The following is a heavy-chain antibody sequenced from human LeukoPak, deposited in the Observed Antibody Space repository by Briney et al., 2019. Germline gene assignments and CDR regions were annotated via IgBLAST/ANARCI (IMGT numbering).Heavy chain of an antibody. V-gene: IGHV4-59*01. D-gene: IGHD3-3*01. CDR2: IYYSGST. Sequence: SETLSLTCTVSGGSISSYYWSWIRQPPGKGLEWIGYIYYSGSTNYNPSLKSRVTISVDTSKNQFSLKLSSVTAADTAVYHCARGNHDFWSGTPGNNWFDPWGQGTLVTVSS. CDR3: ARGNHDFWSGTPGNNWFDP. J-gene: IGHJ5*02. CDR1: GGSISSYY.